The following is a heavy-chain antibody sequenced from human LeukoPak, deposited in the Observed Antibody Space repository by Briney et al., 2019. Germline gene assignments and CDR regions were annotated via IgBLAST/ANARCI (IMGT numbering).Heavy chain of an antibody. CDR3: ARDRVVHDYVWGSYLARGRSDAFDI. CDR2: IYYSGST. CDR1: GGSISSGGYY. V-gene: IGHV4-31*03. D-gene: IGHD3-16*02. J-gene: IGHJ3*02. Sequence: SETLSLTCTVSGGSISSGGYYWSWIRQHPGKGLEWIGYIYYSGSTYYNPSLKSRVTISVDTSKNQFSLKLSSVTAADTAVYYCARDRVVHDYVWGSYLARGRSDAFDIWGQGTMVTVSS.